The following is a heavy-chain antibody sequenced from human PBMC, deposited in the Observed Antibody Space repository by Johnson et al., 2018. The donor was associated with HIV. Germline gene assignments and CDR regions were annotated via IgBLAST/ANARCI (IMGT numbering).Heavy chain of an antibody. CDR3: ARPYILLQLVSAFDI. V-gene: IGHV3-30*03. J-gene: IGHJ3*02. CDR2: ISYDGSYE. Sequence: QVQLVESGGGVVQPGKSLTLSCVGSGLSFSNFGIHWVRQAPGKGPEWVAVISYDGSYEYYADSVKGRFTISRDHFKNTLYLQMNSLRDEDTAVYCCARPYILLQLVSAFDIWGQGTMVTVSS. D-gene: IGHD6-6*01. CDR1: GLSFSNFG.